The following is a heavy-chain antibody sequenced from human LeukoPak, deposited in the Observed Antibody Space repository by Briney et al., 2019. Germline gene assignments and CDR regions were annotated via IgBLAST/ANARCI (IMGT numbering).Heavy chain of an antibody. D-gene: IGHD3-16*01. V-gene: IGHV3-NL1*01. CDR1: GFTFSSYS. CDR3: ARGRGGSYAFDI. Sequence: GGSLRLSCAASGFTFSSYSMNWVRQAPGKGLEWVSVMYSGGSIYYADSVKGRFTISRDNSKNTLYLQMNSLRTEDTAVYYCARGRGGSYAFDIWGQGTMVTVSS. J-gene: IGHJ3*02. CDR2: MYSGGSI.